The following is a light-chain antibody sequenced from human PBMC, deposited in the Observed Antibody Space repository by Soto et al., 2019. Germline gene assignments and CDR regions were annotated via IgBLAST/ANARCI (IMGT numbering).Light chain of an antibody. CDR2: DAF. CDR1: QSVGNF. V-gene: IGKV3-11*01. CDR3: QQRSNWPPLT. J-gene: IGKJ5*01. Sequence: EIVLTQSPATLSLSPGERATLSCRASQSVGNFLAWYQQKPGQPPRLLIYDAFNRATGIPARFSGSGSGTDFSFTISSLEPEDFAVYYCQQRSNWPPLTFGQGTRLEIK.